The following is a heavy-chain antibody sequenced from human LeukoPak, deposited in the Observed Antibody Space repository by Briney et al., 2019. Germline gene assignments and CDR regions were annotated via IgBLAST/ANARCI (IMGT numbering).Heavy chain of an antibody. CDR1: GYTFSGHY. Sequence: ASVKVSCKASGYTFSGHYIHWVRQAPGQGLEWMGWTNPNSGGTKYAQKFQGWVTMTRDTSTSTVYMELSSLRSEDTAVYFCARAPANYDSSGYYYGGLDYWGQGTLVTVSS. CDR2: TNPNSGGT. V-gene: IGHV1-2*04. J-gene: IGHJ4*02. CDR3: ARAPANYDSSGYYYGGLDY. D-gene: IGHD3-22*01.